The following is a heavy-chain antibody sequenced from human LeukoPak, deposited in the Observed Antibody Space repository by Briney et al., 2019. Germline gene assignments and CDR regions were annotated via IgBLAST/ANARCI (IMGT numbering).Heavy chain of an antibody. CDR3: ARDPTGGSGSYYRASGY. CDR2: ISAYNGNT. V-gene: IGHV1-18*01. D-gene: IGHD3-10*01. Sequence: ASVKVSCKASGYTFTSYGISWVRQAPGQGLEWMGWISAYNGNTNYAQKLQGRVTMTTDTSTSTAYMELRSLRSDDTAVYYCARDPTGGSGSYYRASGYWGQGTLVTVSS. CDR1: GYTFTSYG. J-gene: IGHJ4*02.